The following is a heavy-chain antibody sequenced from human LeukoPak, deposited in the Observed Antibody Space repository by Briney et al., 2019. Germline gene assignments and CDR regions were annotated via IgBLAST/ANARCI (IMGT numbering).Heavy chain of an antibody. Sequence: SETLSLTCTVSGGSISSYYRSWIRQPPGKGLEWIGYIYYSGSTNYNPSLKSRVTISVDTSKNQFSLKLSSVTAADTAVYYCARWIRFLEWSDAFDIWGQGTMVTVTS. D-gene: IGHD3-3*01. J-gene: IGHJ3*02. CDR1: GGSISSYY. CDR3: ARWIRFLEWSDAFDI. CDR2: IYYSGST. V-gene: IGHV4-59*01.